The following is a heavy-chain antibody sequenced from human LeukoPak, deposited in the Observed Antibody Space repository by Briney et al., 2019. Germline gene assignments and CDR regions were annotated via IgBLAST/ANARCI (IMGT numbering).Heavy chain of an antibody. CDR2: INPSGGST. CDR3: ARVQRFGGTPDGYYYYYGMDV. V-gene: IGHV1-46*01. Sequence: ASVKVSCKASGYTFTSYYMHWVRQAPGQELEWKGIINPSGGSTSYAQKFQGRVTMTRDTSTSTVYMELSSLRSEDTAVYYCARVQRFGGTPDGYYYYYGMDVWGQGTTVTVSS. D-gene: IGHD4-23*01. CDR1: GYTFTSYY. J-gene: IGHJ6*02.